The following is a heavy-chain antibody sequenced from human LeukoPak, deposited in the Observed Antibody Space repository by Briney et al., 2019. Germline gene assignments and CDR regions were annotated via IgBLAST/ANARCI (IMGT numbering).Heavy chain of an antibody. Sequence: SETLSLTCAVSGGSITSDNWWIWVRQPPGKGLEWIGEAYHSGITNYNPSLKSRVTMSVDKSKNQFSLSLSSVTAADTAVYHCARGLYGSDAYWGQGILVTVSS. D-gene: IGHD6-19*01. CDR1: GGSITSDNW. CDR3: ARGLYGSDAY. J-gene: IGHJ4*02. CDR2: AYHSGIT. V-gene: IGHV4-4*02.